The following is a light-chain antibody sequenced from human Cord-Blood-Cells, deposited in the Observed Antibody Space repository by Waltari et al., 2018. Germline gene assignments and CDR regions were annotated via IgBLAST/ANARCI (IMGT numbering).Light chain of an antibody. J-gene: IGLJ3*02. CDR2: SNN. CDR3: AAWDDSLNGWV. V-gene: IGLV1-44*01. CDR1: SSNIGSNT. Sequence: QSVLTQPPSASGTPGQRVTISCSGSSSNIGSNTVNWYQQLPGTAPKHLIYSNNQRPSGVPDRFSVSKSGTSASLAISGLQSEDEADYYCAAWDDSLNGWVFGGGTKLTVL.